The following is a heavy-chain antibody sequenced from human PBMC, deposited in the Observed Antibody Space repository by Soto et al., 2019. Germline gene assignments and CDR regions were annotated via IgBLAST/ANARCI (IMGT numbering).Heavy chain of an antibody. J-gene: IGHJ4*02. V-gene: IGHV3-33*01. D-gene: IGHD6-6*01. CDR1: GFTFSSYG. Sequence: HPGGSLRLSCAASGFTFSSYGMHWVRQAPGKGLEWVAVIWYDGSNKYYADSVKGRFTISRDNSKNTLYLQMNSLRAEDTAVYYCARGIGQLVSYFGYWGQGTLVTVSS. CDR3: ARGIGQLVSYFGY. CDR2: IWYDGSNK.